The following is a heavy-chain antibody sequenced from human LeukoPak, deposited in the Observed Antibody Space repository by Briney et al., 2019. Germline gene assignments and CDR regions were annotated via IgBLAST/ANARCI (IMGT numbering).Heavy chain of an antibody. D-gene: IGHD2-15*01. Sequence: GGSLRLSCAASGFTFSSCSMNWVRQAPGKGLEWVSSISSSSSYIYYADSVKGRFTIPRDNAKNSLYLQMNSLRAEDTAVYYCARDSVVVVAATPYWFDPWGQGTLVTVSS. CDR3: ARDSVVVVAATPYWFDP. CDR2: ISSSSSYI. CDR1: GFTFSSCS. V-gene: IGHV3-21*01. J-gene: IGHJ5*02.